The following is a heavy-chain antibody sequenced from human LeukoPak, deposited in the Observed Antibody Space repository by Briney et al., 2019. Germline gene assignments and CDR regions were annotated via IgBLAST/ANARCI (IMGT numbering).Heavy chain of an antibody. Sequence: GASVKVSCKASGGTFSRYAISWVRQAPGQGLEWMGGIIPIFGTANYAQKFQGRVTITADESTSTAYMELSSLRSEDTAVYYCARLNSYGSPVYYYRIDVWGQGTTVTVSS. D-gene: IGHD5-18*01. J-gene: IGHJ6*02. CDR2: IIPIFGTA. V-gene: IGHV1-69*13. CDR3: ARLNSYGSPVYYYRIDV. CDR1: GGTFSRYA.